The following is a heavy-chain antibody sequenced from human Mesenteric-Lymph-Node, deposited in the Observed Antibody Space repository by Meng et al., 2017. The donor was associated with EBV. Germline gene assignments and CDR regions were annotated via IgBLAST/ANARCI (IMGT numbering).Heavy chain of an antibody. CDR1: GYTFTSYG. D-gene: IGHD2-2*01. Sequence: QVQRVQSGAEVKKPGASVKVSCKASGYTFTSYGISWVRQAPGQGLEWMGWISAYNGNTNYAQKLQGRVTMTTDTSTSTAYMELRSLRSDDTAVYYCARDKERYCSSTSCYPGWRYWGQGTLVTVSS. V-gene: IGHV1-18*01. CDR2: ISAYNGNT. CDR3: ARDKERYCSSTSCYPGWRY. J-gene: IGHJ4*02.